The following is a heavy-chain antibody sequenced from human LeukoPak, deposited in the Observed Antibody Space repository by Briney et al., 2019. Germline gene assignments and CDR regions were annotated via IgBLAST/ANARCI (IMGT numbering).Heavy chain of an antibody. CDR2: IWYDGSNK. V-gene: IGHV3-33*01. CDR1: GFTFSSYG. D-gene: IGHD3-9*01. J-gene: IGHJ4*02. CDR3: ARVNYDILTGYYSEFDY. Sequence: GGSLRLSCAASGFTFSSYGMHWVRQAPGKGLEWVAAIWYDGSNKYYADSVKGRFTISRDNSKNTLYLQMNSLRAEDTAVYYCARVNYDILTGYYSEFDYWGQGTLVTVSS.